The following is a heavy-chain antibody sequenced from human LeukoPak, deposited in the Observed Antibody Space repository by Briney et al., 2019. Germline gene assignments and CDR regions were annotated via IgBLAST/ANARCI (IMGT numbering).Heavy chain of an antibody. CDR2: INPNSGGT. Sequence: ASVKVSCKASGYTFTGYYMHWVRRAPGRGLEWMGWINPNSGGTNYAQKFQGRVTMTRDTSISTAYMELSRLRSDDTAVYYCASLDVDTATYWFDPWGQGTLVTVSS. D-gene: IGHD5-18*01. CDR3: ASLDVDTATYWFDP. CDR1: GYTFTGYY. V-gene: IGHV1-2*02. J-gene: IGHJ5*02.